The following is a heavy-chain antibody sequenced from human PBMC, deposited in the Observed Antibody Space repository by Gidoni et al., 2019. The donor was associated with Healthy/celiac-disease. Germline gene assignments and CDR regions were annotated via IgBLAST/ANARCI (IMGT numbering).Heavy chain of an antibody. Sequence: EVQLLESGGGLVPHGGFQTLSCAASGFTFSSHAMSWVRQAPGEGLEWVSAISVSGGSTYYADSVKGLFTISRDNSKNTLYLQMNSLRAEDTAVYYCAKNRPYYYGSGTETDYWGQGTLVTVSS. D-gene: IGHD3-10*01. CDR1: GFTFSSHA. CDR2: ISVSGGST. V-gene: IGHV3-23*01. J-gene: IGHJ4*02. CDR3: AKNRPYYYGSGTETDY.